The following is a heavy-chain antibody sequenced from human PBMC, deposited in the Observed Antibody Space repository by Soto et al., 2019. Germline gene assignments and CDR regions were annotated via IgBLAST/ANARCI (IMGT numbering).Heavy chain of an antibody. D-gene: IGHD2-15*01. V-gene: IGHV3-11*06. Sequence: RLSCAGSGFTFGGSYVSWIRQAPGKGLEWLSYISPGSRYPAYADSVKGRFTISRDNAKRSLYLQMMSLTAEDTAIYYCVRGGGGGLFDPWGQGTMVTVSS. CDR3: VRGGGGGLFDP. CDR2: ISPGSRYP. CDR1: GFTFGGSY. J-gene: IGHJ5*02.